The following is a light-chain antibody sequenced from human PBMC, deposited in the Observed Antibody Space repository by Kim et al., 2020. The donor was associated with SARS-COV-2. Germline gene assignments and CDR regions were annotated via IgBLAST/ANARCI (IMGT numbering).Light chain of an antibody. CDR2: DAS. Sequence: LSLPPGESATPACRARQIISYYLAWYQHKPGQAPRLLIYDASNRATGIPARFSGSGSGTGFTLTITSLEPEDFAVYYCQQRSVWYTFGQGTKLEI. V-gene: IGKV3-11*01. CDR3: QQRSVWYT. CDR1: QIISYY. J-gene: IGKJ2*01.